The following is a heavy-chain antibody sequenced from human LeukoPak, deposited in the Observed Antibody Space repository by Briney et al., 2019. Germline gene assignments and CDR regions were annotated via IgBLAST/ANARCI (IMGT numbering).Heavy chain of an antibody. V-gene: IGHV3-74*01. J-gene: IGHJ4*02. Sequence: GGSLRLSCAASGFTFTSYWMHWVRKPPGKGLVWVSRVEHDGSRTAYADSVTGRFTISRDNARNMVYLQMNSLRAEDTAVYYCATDLGWGQGTLVTVSS. CDR3: ATDLG. CDR2: VEHDGSRT. CDR1: GFTFTSYW. D-gene: IGHD4-17*01.